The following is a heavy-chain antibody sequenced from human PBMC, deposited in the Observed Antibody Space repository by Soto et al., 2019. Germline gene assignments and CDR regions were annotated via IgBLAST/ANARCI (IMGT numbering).Heavy chain of an antibody. CDR3: ARERRGGYWFDP. Sequence: SETLSLTCTVSGGSISSSDYYWSWIRQPPGKGLEWIGYIYYSGSTYYNPSLKSRVTISVDTSKNQFSLKLSSVTAADTAVYYCARERRGGYWFDPWGQGTLVTVSS. CDR1: GGSISSSDYY. J-gene: IGHJ5*02. CDR2: IYYSGST. V-gene: IGHV4-30-4*01.